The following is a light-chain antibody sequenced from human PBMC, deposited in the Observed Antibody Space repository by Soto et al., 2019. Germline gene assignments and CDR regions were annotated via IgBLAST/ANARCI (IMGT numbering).Light chain of an antibody. Sequence: DIQMTQSPSSLSASVGDRVAITCRASQSISSYLNWYQQKPGKAPNLLIYAAASLQSGVSSRFSGSGSGTDFTLTISSLQPEDFATYYCQQSYSTPWTFGQGTKVEIK. V-gene: IGKV1-39*01. CDR1: QSISSY. CDR2: AAA. J-gene: IGKJ1*01. CDR3: QQSYSTPWT.